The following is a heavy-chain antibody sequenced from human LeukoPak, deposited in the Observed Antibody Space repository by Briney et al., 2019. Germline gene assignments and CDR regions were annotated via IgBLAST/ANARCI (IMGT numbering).Heavy chain of an antibody. CDR3: AREAINMVRGVFINQYYFDY. V-gene: IGHV3-7*01. Sequence: GGSLRLSCAASGFTFSNYWMSWVRQAPGKGLEWVANIKQDGSEKYYVDSVTGRFTISRDNAKNSLYLQMNSMRAEDTAVYYCAREAINMVRGVFINQYYFDYWGQGILVTVSS. D-gene: IGHD3-10*01. CDR2: IKQDGSEK. J-gene: IGHJ4*02. CDR1: GFTFSNYW.